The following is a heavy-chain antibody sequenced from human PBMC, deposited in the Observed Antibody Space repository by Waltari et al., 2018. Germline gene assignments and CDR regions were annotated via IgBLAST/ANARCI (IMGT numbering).Heavy chain of an antibody. J-gene: IGHJ4*02. Sequence: EVQLVESGGGLVQPGGSLRLSCAASGFTFSSYWMSWVRQAPGKGLEWVANIKQDGSENYYVDSVKGRFTFSRDNAKNSLYLKMNSLRAEDTAVYYCARDYGGNSVGFDYWGQGTLVTVSS. V-gene: IGHV3-7*01. CDR3: ARDYGGNSVGFDY. D-gene: IGHD4-17*01. CDR1: GFTFSSYW. CDR2: IKQDGSEN.